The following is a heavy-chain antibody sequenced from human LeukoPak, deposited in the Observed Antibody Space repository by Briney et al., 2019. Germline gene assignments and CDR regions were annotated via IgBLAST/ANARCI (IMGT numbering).Heavy chain of an antibody. D-gene: IGHD4-11*01. CDR1: GFTFSDFW. CDR3: ATYSILNAREFRY. Sequence: GGSLRLSCAASGFTFSDFWMHWVRQAPGKGLVWVSRINSGGTVTNYADSVKGRLTISRDNAKNTLYLQMNSLRAEDTAVYYCATYSILNAREFRYWGQGTLVTVTS. J-gene: IGHJ1*01. CDR2: INSGGTVT. V-gene: IGHV3-74*01.